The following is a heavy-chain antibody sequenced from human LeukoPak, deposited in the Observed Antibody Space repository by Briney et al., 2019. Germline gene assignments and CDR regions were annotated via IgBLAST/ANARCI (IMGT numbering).Heavy chain of an antibody. V-gene: IGHV3-23*01. CDR2: ISGSGGST. D-gene: IGHD1-26*01. J-gene: IGHJ4*02. CDR1: GFTFSSYA. Sequence: TGGSLRLSCAASGFTFSSYAMSWVRQAPGKGLEWVSAISGSGGSTYYADSVKGRFTISRDNSKNTLYLQMNSLGAEDTAVYYCAKDRGPWEPVDYWGQGTLVTVSS. CDR3: AKDRGPWEPVDY.